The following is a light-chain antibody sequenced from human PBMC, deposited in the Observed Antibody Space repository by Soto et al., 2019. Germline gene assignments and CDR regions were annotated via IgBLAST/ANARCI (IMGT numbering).Light chain of an antibody. CDR3: QQSYGRPPIT. Sequence: DIQVTQSPSSLSASVGDRVTITCRASQDIRVFLHWYQQRPRRAPKLLIYAACTLQSGVPSRFSGSGCGTDFTITISSLQPEDFANYYCQQSYGRPPITFGQGTRLEIK. CDR2: AAC. CDR1: QDIRVF. V-gene: IGKV1-39*01. J-gene: IGKJ5*01.